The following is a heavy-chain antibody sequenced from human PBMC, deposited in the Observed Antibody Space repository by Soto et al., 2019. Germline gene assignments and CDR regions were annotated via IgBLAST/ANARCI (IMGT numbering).Heavy chain of an antibody. CDR1: GYTFTSYY. D-gene: IGHD3-16*01. J-gene: IGHJ4*02. CDR2: INPSGGST. V-gene: IGHV1-46*01. Sequence: ASVKVSCKASGYTFTSYYMHWVRQAPGQGLEWMGKINPSGGSTSYAQKFQGRVTMTRDTSTSTVYMELSSLRSEDTAVYYCARIGYAGLRLGDQPPDYWGQGTLVTVSS. CDR3: ARIGYAGLRLGDQPPDY.